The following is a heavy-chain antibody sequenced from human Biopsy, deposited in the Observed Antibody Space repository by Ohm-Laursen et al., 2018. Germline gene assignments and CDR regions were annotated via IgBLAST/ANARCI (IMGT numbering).Heavy chain of an antibody. CDR3: ARATNSTGWPYYYFYGMDV. J-gene: IGHJ6*02. Sequence: SETLSLTCTVSGGSISSDYWNWIRQPPGKGLEWIGYIYYSGTNDYSPSLKSRVTISIDKSKNQFSLRLNSVTAADTAVYYCARATNSTGWPYYYFYGMDVWGQGTTVTVSS. D-gene: IGHD2/OR15-2a*01. CDR1: GGSISSDY. CDR2: IYYSGTN. V-gene: IGHV4-59*01.